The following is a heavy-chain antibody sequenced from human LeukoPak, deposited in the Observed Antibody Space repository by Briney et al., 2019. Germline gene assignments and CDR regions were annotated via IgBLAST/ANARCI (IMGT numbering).Heavy chain of an antibody. V-gene: IGHV4-4*07. CDR1: GGSISSYY. D-gene: IGHD3-3*01. CDR3: ARAYYDFWSGRPRDAFDI. J-gene: IGHJ3*02. CDR2: IYTSGST. Sequence: SETLSLTCTVSGGSISSYYWSWIRQAAGKGLEWMGRIYTSGSTNYNPSLKSRVTMSVDTSKNQFSLKLSSVTAADTAVYYCARAYYDFWSGRPRDAFDIWGQGTLVTVSS.